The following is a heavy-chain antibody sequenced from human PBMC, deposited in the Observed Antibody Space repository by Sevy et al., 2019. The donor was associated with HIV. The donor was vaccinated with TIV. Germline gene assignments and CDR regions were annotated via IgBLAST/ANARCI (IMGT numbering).Heavy chain of an antibody. J-gene: IGHJ6*02. CDR3: AREGVLIGGVIVSYGMDV. D-gene: IGHD3-16*02. V-gene: IGHV3-30*04. Sequence: GGSLRLSCVGSGFTFSRSPMHWVRQAPGKGLEWVAVMSYNGNKKYNGDSVKGRFTVSRDDSKNTLYLQMNSLRGDDTAVYYCAREGVLIGGVIVSYGMDVWGQGTTVTVSS. CDR1: GFTFSRSP. CDR2: MSYNGNKK.